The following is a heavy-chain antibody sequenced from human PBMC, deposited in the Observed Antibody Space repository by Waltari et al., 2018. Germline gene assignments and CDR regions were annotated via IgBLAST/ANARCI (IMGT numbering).Heavy chain of an antibody. J-gene: IGHJ4*02. D-gene: IGHD3-3*01. CDR3: ARGGITIFGVVVDY. CDR1: GFTVSSNY. Sequence: EVQLVESGGGLIQPGGSLRLSCAASGFTVSSNYMSWVRQAPGKGLEWVSVIYSGGSTYYADSVKGRFTISRDNSKNTLDLQMNSLRAEDTAVYYCARGGITIFGVVVDYWGQGTLVTVSS. CDR2: IYSGGST. V-gene: IGHV3-53*01.